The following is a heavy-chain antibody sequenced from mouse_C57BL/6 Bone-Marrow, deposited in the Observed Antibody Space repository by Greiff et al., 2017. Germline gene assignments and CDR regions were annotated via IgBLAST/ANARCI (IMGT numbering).Heavy chain of an antibody. CDR1: GYTFTSYW. V-gene: IGHV1-7*01. CDR2: INPSSGYT. D-gene: IGHD1-1*01. J-gene: IGHJ2*01. Sequence: VQLQQSGAELAKPGASVKLSCKASGYTFTSYWMHWVKQRPGQGLEWIGYINPSSGYTKYNQKFKDKAILTADKSSSTAYMQLSSLTYEDSAVYYCARRDYYGSLDYWGQGTTLTVSS. CDR3: ARRDYYGSLDY.